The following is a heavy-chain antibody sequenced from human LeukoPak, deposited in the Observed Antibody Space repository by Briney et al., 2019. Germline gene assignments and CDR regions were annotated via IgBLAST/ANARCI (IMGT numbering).Heavy chain of an antibody. Sequence: GGSLRLSCAASGFTFSSYSMNWVRHAPGRGLEWVSSISSRSSVIFYADSVEGQFTISRDNAENSLYLQMISLRAEDTAVYYCARGGAGATKDDSFDIWGQETMVTVSS. CDR3: ARGGAGATKDDSFDI. V-gene: IGHV3-21*01. D-gene: IGHD3-22*01. CDR2: ISSRSSVI. CDR1: GFTFSSYS. J-gene: IGHJ3*02.